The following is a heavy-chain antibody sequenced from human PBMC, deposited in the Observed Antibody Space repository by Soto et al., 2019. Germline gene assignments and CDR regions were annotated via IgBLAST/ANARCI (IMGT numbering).Heavy chain of an antibody. V-gene: IGHV1-69*13. Sequence: GASVKVSCKASGGTFSSYAISWVRQAPGQGLEWMGGIIPIFGTANYAQKFQGRVTITADESTSTAYMELSSLRSEDTAVYYCASPSTVTTKPTYYYYGMDVWGQGTTVTVSS. J-gene: IGHJ6*02. CDR3: ASPSTVTTKPTYYYYGMDV. D-gene: IGHD4-17*01. CDR1: GGTFSSYA. CDR2: IIPIFGTA.